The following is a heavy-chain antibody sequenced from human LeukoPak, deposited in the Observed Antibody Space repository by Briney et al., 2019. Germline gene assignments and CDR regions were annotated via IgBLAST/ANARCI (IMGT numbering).Heavy chain of an antibody. V-gene: IGHV4-59*01. J-gene: IGHJ6*03. D-gene: IGHD2-2*02. CDR1: GGSISSYF. Sequence: SETPSLTCTVSGGSISSYFWTWIRQPPGKGLEWIGYIYKSGSTNYNPSLKSRVTILLDTSKNQFSLKLSSVTAADTAVYYCARVVRGCSSTSCYIAPPWGYYYYMDVWGKGTTVTVSS. CDR2: IYKSGST. CDR3: ARVVRGCSSTSCYIAPPWGYYYYMDV.